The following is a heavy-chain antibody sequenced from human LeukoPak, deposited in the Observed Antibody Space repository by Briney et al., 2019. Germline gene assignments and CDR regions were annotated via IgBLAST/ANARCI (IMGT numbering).Heavy chain of an antibody. CDR3: ARPRGGSSTFDI. Sequence: EASVKVSCKTSGYTFTANFMHWVRQAPGQGLEWVGIISPSGGTTSYAQKFQGRVTMTRDTSTSTVYMELSSLRSEDTAVYYCARPRGGSSTFDIWGQGTMVTVSS. V-gene: IGHV1-46*01. D-gene: IGHD5/OR15-5a*01. CDR1: GYTFTANF. J-gene: IGHJ3*02. CDR2: ISPSGGTT.